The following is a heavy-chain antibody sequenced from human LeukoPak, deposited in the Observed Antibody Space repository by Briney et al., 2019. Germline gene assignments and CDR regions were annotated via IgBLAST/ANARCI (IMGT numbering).Heavy chain of an antibody. CDR2: ISGSGGST. J-gene: IGHJ4*02. D-gene: IGHD2-21*02. CDR1: GFTFSSYA. Sequence: PGGSLRLSCAASGFTFSSYAMSWVRQAPGKGLEWVSAISGSGGSTYYADSVKGRFTISRDNSKNTLYLQMNSLRAEDTAVYYXXXXXDSRDEHFDYWGQGTLVTVSS. CDR3: XXXXDSRDEHFDY. V-gene: IGHV3-23*01.